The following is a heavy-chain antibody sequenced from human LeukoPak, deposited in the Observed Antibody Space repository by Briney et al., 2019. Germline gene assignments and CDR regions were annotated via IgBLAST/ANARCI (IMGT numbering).Heavy chain of an antibody. CDR3: AKGIAVAAPFDQ. J-gene: IGHJ4*02. Sequence: GGSLRLSCAASGFTFSDYALTWVRQTPEKGLEWVSTISGPGSVTYYADSVRGRFTISRDNSKNTLYLQMNSLRAEDTAVYYCAKGIAVAAPFDQWGQGTLITVSS. V-gene: IGHV3-23*01. D-gene: IGHD6-19*01. CDR2: ISGPGSVT. CDR1: GFTFSDYA.